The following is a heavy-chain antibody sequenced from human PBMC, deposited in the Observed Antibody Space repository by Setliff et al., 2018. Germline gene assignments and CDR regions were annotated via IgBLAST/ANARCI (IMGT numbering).Heavy chain of an antibody. CDR2: INHSGST. CDR1: GGSFSGYY. V-gene: IGHV4-34*01. CDR3: ARGYGYSSGWYRVYFDC. Sequence: SETLSLTCAVYGGSFSGYYWSWIRQPPGKGLEWIGEINHSGSTNYNPSLKSRVTISVDTSKNQFSLKLSSVTAADTAVYYCARGYGYSSGWYRVYFDCWGQGTLVTVSS. D-gene: IGHD6-19*01. J-gene: IGHJ4*02.